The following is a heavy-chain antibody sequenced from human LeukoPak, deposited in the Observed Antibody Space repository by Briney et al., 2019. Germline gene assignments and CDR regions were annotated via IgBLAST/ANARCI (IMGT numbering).Heavy chain of an antibody. CDR1: GGSFSGYY. J-gene: IGHJ4*02. D-gene: IGHD2-15*01. CDR2: INHSGST. CDR3: ARGNSGGSCYY. Sequence: PSETLSLTCAVYGGSFSGYYWSWIRQPPGKGLEWIGEINHSGSTNYNPSLKSRVTISVDTSKNQFSLKLSSVTAADTAVYYCARGNSGGSCYYWGQGTPVTVSS. V-gene: IGHV4-34*01.